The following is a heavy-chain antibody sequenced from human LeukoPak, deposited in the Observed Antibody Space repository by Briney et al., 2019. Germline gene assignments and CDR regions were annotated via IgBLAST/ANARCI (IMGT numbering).Heavy chain of an antibody. J-gene: IGHJ6*02. V-gene: IGHV1-3*01. CDR1: GYTFTSYA. D-gene: IGHD3-22*01. CDR2: INAGNGNT. CDR3: ARDLGDSSGYPYYYYGMDV. Sequence: ASVKVSCKASGYTFTSYAMHWVRQAPGQRLEWMGWINAGNGNTKYSQKFQGRVTITRDTSASTAYMELSSLRSEDTAVYYCARDLGDSSGYPYYYYGMDVWGQGITVTVSS.